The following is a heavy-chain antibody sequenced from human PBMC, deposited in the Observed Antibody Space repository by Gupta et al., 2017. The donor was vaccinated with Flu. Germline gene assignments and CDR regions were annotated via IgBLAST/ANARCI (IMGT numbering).Heavy chain of an antibody. Sequence: EVQLLASGVALVQPGGSLRLSCVASGFTFIGSPLIWLRQAPGKGRQWVSTIAGSSGDTSYADSVQGRFIISRDNSKYTRFRQMNSLRADDTAVYYCARFGSGGHKIDYGGQGTLATVSS. CDR1: GFTFIGSP. CDR2: IAGSSGDT. J-gene: IGHJ4*02. D-gene: IGHD3-10*01. CDR3: ARFGSGGHKIDY. V-gene: IGHV3-23*01.